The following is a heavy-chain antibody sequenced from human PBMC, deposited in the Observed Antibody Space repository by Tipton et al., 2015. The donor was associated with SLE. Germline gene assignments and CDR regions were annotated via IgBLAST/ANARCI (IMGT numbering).Heavy chain of an antibody. CDR2: ISNSGST. CDR1: GDSTTSRS. D-gene: IGHD3-10*01. J-gene: IGHJ4*02. V-gene: IGHV4-4*08. Sequence: TLSLTCTVSGDSTTSRSWNWIRQAPGQGLEYIGYISNSGSTNYNPSLNRRVIISADTSKSRFSLKVTSVTAADTAVYYCAGAPSFMVRRFTVYHFDSWGQGTRVTVSS. CDR3: AGAPSFMVRRFTVYHFDS.